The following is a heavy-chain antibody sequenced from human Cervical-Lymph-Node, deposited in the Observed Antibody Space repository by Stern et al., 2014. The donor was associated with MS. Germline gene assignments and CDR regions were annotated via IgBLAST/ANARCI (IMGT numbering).Heavy chain of an antibody. CDR1: GYNLSEIS. V-gene: IGHV1-24*01. CDR2: FDPEHGET. D-gene: IGHD2-21*02. CDR3: ATHRGRVTYYYGMDV. Sequence: QVQLVQYGAEVKQPGASVKVSCQVSGYNLSEISMHWVRQAPGKGLEWMGGFDPEHGETRYAQKFQGRVTMAEDRSTDTAYMELSSLRSEDTAVYYCATHRGRVTYYYGMDVWGQGTTVTVSS. J-gene: IGHJ6*02.